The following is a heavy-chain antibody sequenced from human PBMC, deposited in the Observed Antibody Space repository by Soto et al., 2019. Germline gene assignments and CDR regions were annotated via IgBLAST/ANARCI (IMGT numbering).Heavy chain of an antibody. CDR2: INAGNGNT. D-gene: IGHD2-8*01. Sequence: GASVKVSCKASGYTFTSYAMHWVRQAPGQRLEWMGWINAGNGNTKYSQKFQGRVTITRDTSASTAYMELSSLRSEDTAVYYCARGDCTNGVCYHYFDYWGQGTLVTVSS. J-gene: IGHJ4*02. CDR3: ARGDCTNGVCYHYFDY. CDR1: GYTFTSYA. V-gene: IGHV1-3*01.